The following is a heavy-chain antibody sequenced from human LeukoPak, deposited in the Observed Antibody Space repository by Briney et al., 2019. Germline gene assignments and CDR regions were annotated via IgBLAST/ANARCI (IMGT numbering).Heavy chain of an antibody. CDR2: INHSGST. Sequence: SETLSLTCAVYGGSFSGYCWSWIRQPPGKGLEWIGEINHSGSTNYNPSLKGRVTISVDTSKNQFSLKLSSVTAADTAVYYCARLRPATDAFDIWGQGTMVTVSS. D-gene: IGHD2-2*01. CDR3: ARLRPATDAFDI. CDR1: GGSFSGYC. V-gene: IGHV4-34*01. J-gene: IGHJ3*02.